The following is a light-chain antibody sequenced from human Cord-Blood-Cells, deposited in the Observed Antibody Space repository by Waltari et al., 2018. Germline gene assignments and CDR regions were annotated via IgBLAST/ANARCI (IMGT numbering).Light chain of an antibody. CDR1: QSVSSN. J-gene: IGKJ1*01. Sequence: EIVMTQSPPTLSVSPGERAPLSCRASQSVSSNLAWYQQKPGQAPRLLIYGASTRATGIPARFSGSGSGTEFTLTISSLQSEDFAVYYCQQYNNWWTFGQGTKVEIK. CDR2: GAS. CDR3: QQYNNWWT. V-gene: IGKV3-15*01.